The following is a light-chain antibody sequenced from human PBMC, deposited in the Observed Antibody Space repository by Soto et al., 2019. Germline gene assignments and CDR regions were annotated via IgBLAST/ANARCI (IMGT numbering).Light chain of an antibody. Sequence: QSVLTQPPSASGSAGQSVTISCTGTSSDVGGYKYASWYQQHPGKVPKLMIYEVSKRPSGVPDRFSGSKSGNTASLTVSGLQAEDEADYYCGSWYSSLSAYVFGTGTKVTVL. CDR3: GSWYSSLSAYV. J-gene: IGLJ1*01. CDR2: EVS. V-gene: IGLV2-8*01. CDR1: SSDVGGYKY.